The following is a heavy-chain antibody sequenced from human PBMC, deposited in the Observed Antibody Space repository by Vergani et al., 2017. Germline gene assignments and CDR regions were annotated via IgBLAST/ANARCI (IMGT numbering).Heavy chain of an antibody. V-gene: IGHV3-9*01. CDR1: GFTFQAFA. J-gene: IGHJ2*01. CDR3: VKDNDYDADGAFDL. D-gene: IGHD3-16*01. CDR2: IDRNYGVK. Sequence: VEAGGGLVQPGGFLRLSCTASGFTFQAFAFHWVRQVSGRGLEWVSGIDRNYGVKNGNSFEGRFSISRDNAKKAVFLQMNNLRHEDTALYFCVKDNDYDADGAFDLWGRGTLVTVSS.